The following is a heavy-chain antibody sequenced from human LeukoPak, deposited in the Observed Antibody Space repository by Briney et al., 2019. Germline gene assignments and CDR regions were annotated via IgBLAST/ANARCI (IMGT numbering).Heavy chain of an antibody. D-gene: IGHD6-19*01. J-gene: IGHJ4*02. CDR1: GFTFDDYA. Sequence: GGSLRLSCAASGFTFDDYAMHWVRQAPGKGLEWVSGISWNSGSIGYADSVKGRFTISRDNAKNSLYLQMNSLRAEDTALYYCATSGRGDQWLVRSFDYWGQGTLVTVSS. CDR3: ATSGRGDQWLVRSFDY. CDR2: ISWNSGSI. V-gene: IGHV3-9*01.